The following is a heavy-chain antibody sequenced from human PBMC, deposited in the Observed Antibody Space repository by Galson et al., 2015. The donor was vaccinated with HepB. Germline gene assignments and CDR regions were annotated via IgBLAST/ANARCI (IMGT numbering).Heavy chain of an antibody. J-gene: IGHJ6*03. CDR1: GGTFSSYA. Sequence: SVKVSCKASGGTFSSYAIGWVRQAPGQGLEWKGGIIPILGIANYAQKFQGRVTITADKSTSTAYMELSSLRSEDTAVYYRARGGADCSGGSCHGGWDYYYYYYMDVWGKGTTVTVSS. CDR3: ARGGADCSGGSCHGGWDYYYYYYMDV. V-gene: IGHV1-69*10. D-gene: IGHD2-15*01. CDR2: IIPILGIA.